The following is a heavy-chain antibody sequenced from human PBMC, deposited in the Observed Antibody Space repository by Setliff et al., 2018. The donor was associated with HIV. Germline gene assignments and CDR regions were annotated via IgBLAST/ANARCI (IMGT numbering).Heavy chain of an antibody. Sequence: PSETLSLTCTVSGGSINSYYWSWIRQPPGKGLEWIAEINRSGTPNYNPSLESRVTISVDSSKNRVSLKLSSVTAADTAVYYCAVPGTSGTYYRVFDYWGQGVLVTVSS. D-gene: IGHD3-10*01. CDR1: GGSINSYY. V-gene: IGHV4-34*01. CDR2: INRSGTP. CDR3: AVPGTSGTYYRVFDY. J-gene: IGHJ4*02.